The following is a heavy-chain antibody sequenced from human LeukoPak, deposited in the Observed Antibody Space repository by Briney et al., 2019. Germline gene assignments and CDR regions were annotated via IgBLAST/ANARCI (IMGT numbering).Heavy chain of an antibody. D-gene: IGHD6-19*01. CDR3: VFLNTGWYIDGFDM. CDR2: ISGNGGVI. V-gene: IGHV3-11*04. J-gene: IGHJ3*02. Sequence: GGSLRLSCAASGFTFSDNYMTWVRQAPGKGLEWLSYISGNGGVIQYADSVKGRFTISRDNSKNLLYLQMDSMRVEDTAIYYCVFLNTGWYIDGFDMWGQGTMVTVSS. CDR1: GFTFSDNY.